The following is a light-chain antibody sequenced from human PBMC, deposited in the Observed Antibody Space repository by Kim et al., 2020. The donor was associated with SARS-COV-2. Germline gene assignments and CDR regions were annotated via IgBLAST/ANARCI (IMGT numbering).Light chain of an antibody. CDR3: QVWDSLSGVI. V-gene: IGLV3-21*04. CDR2: YDS. CDR1: NIGGKS. J-gene: IGLJ2*01. Sequence: SYELTQPPSVSVAPGRTATITCGGHNIGGKSVHWYQQKPGQAPVLVIDYDSDRPSGITDRFSGSNSGNTATLSISRVEAGDEADYYCQVWDSLSGVIFGGGTQLTVL.